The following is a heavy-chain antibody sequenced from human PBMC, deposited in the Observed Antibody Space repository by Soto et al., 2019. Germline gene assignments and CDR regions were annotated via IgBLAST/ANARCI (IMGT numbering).Heavy chain of an antibody. J-gene: IGHJ6*02. V-gene: IGHV4-31*03. CDR2: IYYSGNT. Sequence: PSETLSLTCTVSGGSIRSGGYYWSWVRQNPRRGLEWIGNIYYSGNTYYNPSLKSRLTISVDTSKNQFSLNLSSVTAADTAVYYCARDRLMATAGTARHYFGLVVWGQGTTVTVSS. CDR1: GGSIRSGGYY. CDR3: ARDRLMATAGTARHYFGLVV. D-gene: IGHD5-18*01.